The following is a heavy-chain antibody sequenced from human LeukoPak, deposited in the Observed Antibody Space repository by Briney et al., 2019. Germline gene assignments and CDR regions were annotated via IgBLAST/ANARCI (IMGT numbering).Heavy chain of an antibody. CDR1: GFTFSSYG. V-gene: IGHV3-30*02. J-gene: IGHJ4*02. D-gene: IGHD2-15*01. CDR2: IRYDGSNK. Sequence: GGSLRLSCAASGFTFSSYGMHWVRQAPGRGLEWVAFIRYDGSNKYYADSVKGRFTISRDNSKNTLYLQMNSRRAEDTAVYYCAKDRLLTHFDYWGQGTLVTVSS. CDR3: AKDRLLTHFDY.